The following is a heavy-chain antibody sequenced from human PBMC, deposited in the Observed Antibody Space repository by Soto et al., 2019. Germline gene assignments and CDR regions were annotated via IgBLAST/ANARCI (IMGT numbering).Heavy chain of an antibody. CDR2: IYYSGTT. Sequence: PSETLSLTCSVSGYSISSGNWCGWIRQPPGKGLEWIGYIYYSGTTYYNPSLKSRVTMSVDTSKNQFSLKLTSVTAVDTAVYYCARREIQGPIDYWGQGTLVTVSS. D-gene: IGHD1-26*01. J-gene: IGHJ4*02. V-gene: IGHV4-28*01. CDR3: ARREIQGPIDY. CDR1: GYSISSGNW.